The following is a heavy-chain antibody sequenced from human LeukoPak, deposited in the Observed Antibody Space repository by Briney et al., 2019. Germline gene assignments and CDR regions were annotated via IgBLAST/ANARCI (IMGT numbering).Heavy chain of an antibody. Sequence: GGSLRLSCAASGFTFSSYWMSWVRQAPGKGLEWVANIKQDGSEKYYVDSVKGRFTISRDNAKNSLYLQMNSLRVEDTAVYYCARGGSSSSWYLGVYWGQGTLVTVSS. V-gene: IGHV3-7*01. J-gene: IGHJ4*02. CDR2: IKQDGSEK. CDR3: ARGGSSSSWYLGVY. D-gene: IGHD6-13*01. CDR1: GFTFSSYW.